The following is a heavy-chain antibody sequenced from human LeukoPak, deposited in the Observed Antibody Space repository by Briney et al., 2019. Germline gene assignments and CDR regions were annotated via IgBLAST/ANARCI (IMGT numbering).Heavy chain of an antibody. CDR3: AKGNNGCYDS. Sequence: GGSLRLSCAASGFAFSSYAMSWVRQAPGKGLEWVSSISGNGGYTYHADSVKGRFTISRDNSKNTLYMQMNSLRAGDTAVYYCAKGNNGCYDSWGQGTLVTVSS. CDR2: ISGNGGYT. V-gene: IGHV3-23*01. CDR1: GFAFSSYA. J-gene: IGHJ4*02. D-gene: IGHD2-15*01.